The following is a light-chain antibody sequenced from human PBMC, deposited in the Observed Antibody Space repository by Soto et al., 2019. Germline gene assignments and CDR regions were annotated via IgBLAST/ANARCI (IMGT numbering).Light chain of an antibody. J-gene: IGKJ2*01. CDR3: HQYGSSPHT. CDR2: GAS. Sequence: EIVLTQSPGTLSLSPGERATLSCRASQSVSSSYLAWYQHKPGQAPRLLIYGASSRATGTPDRFSGSGSGKDVTITISRLETEDFAVYDCHQYGSSPHTFGEGTKLEIK. V-gene: IGKV3-20*01. CDR1: QSVSSSY.